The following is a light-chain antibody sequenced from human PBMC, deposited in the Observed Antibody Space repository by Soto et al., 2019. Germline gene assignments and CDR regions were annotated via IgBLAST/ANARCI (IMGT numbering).Light chain of an antibody. V-gene: IGKV3-20*01. CDR1: QSVSSGY. J-gene: IGKJ2*01. CDR3: QQYGNSPL. CDR2: GAS. Sequence: EIVLTQSPGTLSLSPGERATLSCRASQSVSSGYLAWYQQKPGQAPRLLIYGASSRATGIPDRFSGSGSGTDLTLTISRLEPADVAVYYCQQYGNSPLFGQGTKLEIK.